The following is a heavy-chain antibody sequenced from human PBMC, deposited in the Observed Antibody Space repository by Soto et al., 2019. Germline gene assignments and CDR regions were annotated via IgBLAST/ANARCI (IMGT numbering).Heavy chain of an antibody. Sequence: GGSLRLSCAASGGNFNTYAMSWVRQTPGKGLEWVAVISYDGSNKYYADSVKGRFTISRDNSKNTLYLQMNSLRAEDTAVYYCAKGSRTLYYYGMDVWGQGTTVTVSS. CDR2: ISYDGSNK. V-gene: IGHV3-30*18. D-gene: IGHD6-13*01. CDR1: GGNFNTYA. J-gene: IGHJ6*02. CDR3: AKGSRTLYYYGMDV.